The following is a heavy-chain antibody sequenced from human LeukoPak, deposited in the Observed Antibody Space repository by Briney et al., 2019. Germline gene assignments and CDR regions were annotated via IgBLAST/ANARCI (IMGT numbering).Heavy chain of an antibody. CDR2: ISSSGSTI. V-gene: IGHV3-48*04. Sequence: GGSLRLSCAASGFTFSSYWMSWVRQAPGKGLEWVSYISSSGSTIYYADSMKGRFTISRDNDKNSLYLQMNSLRAEDTAVYYCARDERGEYCSGGDCPVDYWGQGTLVTVSS. CDR1: GFTFSSYW. D-gene: IGHD2-15*01. CDR3: ARDERGEYCSGGDCPVDY. J-gene: IGHJ4*02.